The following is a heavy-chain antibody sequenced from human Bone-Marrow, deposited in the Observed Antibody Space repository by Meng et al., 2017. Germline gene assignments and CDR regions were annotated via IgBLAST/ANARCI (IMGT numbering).Heavy chain of an antibody. CDR3: AREGRSHQVGVSVY. CDR2: IYNSGST. J-gene: IGHJ4*02. D-gene: IGHD2-21*01. CDR1: GGSISSGDYY. Sequence: QVQLQESGPGLVKPSQTLSLTCHVSGGSISSGDYYWSWIRQPPGQGLEGIGYIYNSGSTYYNPSLKSRVTISVDTSKNQFSLKLRFVTAADTAVYYCAREGRSHQVGVSVYWGQGNLVTVSS. V-gene: IGHV4-30-4*01.